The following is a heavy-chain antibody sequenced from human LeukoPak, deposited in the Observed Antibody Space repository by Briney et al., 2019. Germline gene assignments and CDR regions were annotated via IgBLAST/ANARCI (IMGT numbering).Heavy chain of an antibody. CDR3: AREVDSSSWYGDYYHYYMDV. Sequence: SETLSLTCAVYGGSFSGYYWTWIRQPPGKGLEWIGEINHSGSTSYNPSLKSRVIISVDTSKNQFSLKLRSVTAADTAVYYCAREVDSSSWYGDYYHYYMDVWGKGTTVTVSS. CDR1: GGSFSGYY. CDR2: INHSGST. J-gene: IGHJ6*03. V-gene: IGHV4-34*01. D-gene: IGHD6-13*01.